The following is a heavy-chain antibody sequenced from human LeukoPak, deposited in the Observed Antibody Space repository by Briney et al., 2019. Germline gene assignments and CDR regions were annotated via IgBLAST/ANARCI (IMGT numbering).Heavy chain of an antibody. V-gene: IGHV3-23*01. J-gene: IGHJ4*02. CDR1: GFTVSSNY. Sequence: GGSLRLSCAASGFTVSSNYMSWVRQAPGKGLEWVSTIGGGGESTYYADSVKGRFTISRDNSKNTVYLQMSSLRAEDTAVYYCAKVLSGSQDYWGQGTLVTVSS. CDR2: IGGGGEST. D-gene: IGHD1-26*01. CDR3: AKVLSGSQDY.